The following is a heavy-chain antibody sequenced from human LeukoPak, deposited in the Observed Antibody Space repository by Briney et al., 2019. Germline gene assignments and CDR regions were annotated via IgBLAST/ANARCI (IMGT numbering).Heavy chain of an antibody. CDR3: TRVAARPSG. V-gene: IGHV3-73*01. CDR2: IRSKANSYAT. D-gene: IGHD6-6*01. CDR1: GFTFSGSA. J-gene: IGHJ4*02. Sequence: GGSLKLSCAASGFTFSGSAIHWVRQASGRGLEWVGRIRSKANSYATAYAASVKGRFTVSRDDSKNTAYLQMNSLKTEDTAVYYCTRVAARPSGWGQGTLVTVSS.